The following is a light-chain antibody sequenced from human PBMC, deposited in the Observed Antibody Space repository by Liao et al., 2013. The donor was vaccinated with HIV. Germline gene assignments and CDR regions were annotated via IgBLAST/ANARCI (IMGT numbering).Light chain of an antibody. V-gene: IGLV3-21*01. CDR1: NIGSKS. CDR2: YDS. CDR3: LSADNSSPFVV. Sequence: SYELTQPPSVSVAPGKTAGISCGGNNIGSKSVHWYQQKPGQAPVLVIYYDSDRPSGIPERFSGSSSGTTVTLTISGVQAEDEADYYCLSADNSSPFVVFGGGTKLTVL. J-gene: IGLJ2*01.